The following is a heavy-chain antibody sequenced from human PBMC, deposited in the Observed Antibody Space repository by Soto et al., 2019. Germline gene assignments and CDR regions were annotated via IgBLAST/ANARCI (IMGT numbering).Heavy chain of an antibody. J-gene: IGHJ4*02. CDR3: AQRVIAVTTYFDS. Sequence: QITLKESGPTLVKPTQTLTLTCTFSGFSLTTSGVGVGWIRQPPGKALEWLALIYGNDDKYFSPSLKSRLSLTKDTSKNQVVLTLTNVDPVDSATYYCAQRVIAVTTYFDSWGQGVLVTVSS. D-gene: IGHD2-21*01. CDR2: IYGNDDK. CDR1: GFSLTTSGVG. V-gene: IGHV2-5*01.